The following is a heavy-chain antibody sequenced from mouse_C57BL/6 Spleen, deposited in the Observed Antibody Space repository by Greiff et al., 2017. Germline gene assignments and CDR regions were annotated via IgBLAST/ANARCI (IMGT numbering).Heavy chain of an antibody. Sequence: QVQLKESGPELVKPGASVKISCKASGYAFSSSWMNWVKQRPGKGLEWIGRIYPGDGDTNYNGKFKGKATLTADKSSSTAYMQLSSLTSEDSAVYVCARDEPNDYDGRAMDYWGQGTSVTVSS. D-gene: IGHD2-4*01. J-gene: IGHJ4*01. CDR2: IYPGDGDT. V-gene: IGHV1-82*01. CDR1: GYAFSSSW. CDR3: ARDEPNDYDGRAMDY.